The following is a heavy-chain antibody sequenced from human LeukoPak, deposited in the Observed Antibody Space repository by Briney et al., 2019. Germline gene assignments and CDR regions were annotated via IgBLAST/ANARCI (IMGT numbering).Heavy chain of an antibody. D-gene: IGHD3-9*01. CDR2: IKTKSEGGTI. V-gene: IGHV3-15*01. CDR1: GFIFTKAW. CDR3: STDQGGDILTGC. Sequence: GGSLRLSCAGSGFIFTKAWVSWVRQAPGKGLEWVGRIKTKSEGGTIDYAAPVRGRFTISRDDSENTLYLQMNSLKTEDTALYYCSTDQGGDILTGCWGQGTLVTVSS. J-gene: IGHJ4*02.